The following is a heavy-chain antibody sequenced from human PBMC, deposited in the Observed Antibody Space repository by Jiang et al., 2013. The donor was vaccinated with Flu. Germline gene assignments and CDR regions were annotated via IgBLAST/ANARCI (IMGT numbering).Heavy chain of an antibody. V-gene: IGHV1-46*01. CDR3: ARDRDQYGSGNFDY. CDR1: GYTFTTYY. CDR2: INRGGGSTST. J-gene: IGHJ4*02. D-gene: IGHD3-10*01. Sequence: GAEVKKPGASVKVSCKASGYTFTTYYMHWVRQAPGQGLEWMGIINRGGGSTSTSYAQKFQGRVTMTKDTSTSIVYMELSGLRSEDTAVYYCARDRDQYGSGNFDYWGQGTLVTVSS.